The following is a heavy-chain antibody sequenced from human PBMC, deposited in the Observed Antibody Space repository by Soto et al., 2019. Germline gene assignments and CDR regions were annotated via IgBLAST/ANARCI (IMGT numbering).Heavy chain of an antibody. CDR3: AKGGQVSWSYYYMDV. V-gene: IGHV3-23*01. CDR2: ISGSGGST. Sequence: GGSLRLSCAASGFTFSSYAMSWVRQAPGKGLEWVSAISGSGGSTYYADSVKGRFTISRDNSKNTLYLQMNSLRAEDTAVYYCAKGGQVSWSYYYMDVWGKGTTVTVSS. D-gene: IGHD2-15*01. J-gene: IGHJ6*03. CDR1: GFTFSSYA.